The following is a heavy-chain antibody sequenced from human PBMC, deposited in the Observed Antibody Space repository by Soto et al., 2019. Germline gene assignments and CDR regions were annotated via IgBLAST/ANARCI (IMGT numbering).Heavy chain of an antibody. J-gene: IGHJ6*03. Sequence: AGGSLRLSCAASGFTFTTYAMSWVRQAPGKGLEWVSGISGSGGSTYYADSVKGRFTISRDNSENTLYLQMNNLRAEDTAVYSCAKASRWAAGGYYYMDVWAKGTTVTVSS. V-gene: IGHV3-23*01. CDR3: AKASRWAAGGYYYMDV. CDR1: GFTFTTYA. D-gene: IGHD3-16*01. CDR2: ISGSGGST.